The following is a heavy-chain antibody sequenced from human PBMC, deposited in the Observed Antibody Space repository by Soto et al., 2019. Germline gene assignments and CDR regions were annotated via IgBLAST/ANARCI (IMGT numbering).Heavy chain of an antibody. D-gene: IGHD2-15*01. CDR3: ARKGEYGGNHFDY. CDR2: ISSSGSTI. CDR1: GFTFSSYE. V-gene: IGHV3-48*03. Sequence: GGSLRLSCAASGFTFSSYEMNWVRQAPGKGLEWVSYISSSGSTIYYADSVKGRFTTSRDNAKNSLYLQMNSLRAEDTAVYYCARKGEYGGNHFDYWGQGTLVTVSS. J-gene: IGHJ4*02.